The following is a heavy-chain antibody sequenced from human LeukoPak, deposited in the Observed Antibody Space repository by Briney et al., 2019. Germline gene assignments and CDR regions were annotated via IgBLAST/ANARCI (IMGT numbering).Heavy chain of an antibody. CDR1: GYTFTSYD. D-gene: IGHD4-17*01. V-gene: IGHV1-8*01. Sequence: ASVKVSCKASGYTFTSYDINWVRQATGQGLEWMGWMNPNSGNTGYAQKFQGRVTMTRNNSISTAYMELSSLRSEDKAVYYCARETTVTTDAFDIWGQGTMVTVSS. CDR3: ARETTVTTDAFDI. CDR2: MNPNSGNT. J-gene: IGHJ3*02.